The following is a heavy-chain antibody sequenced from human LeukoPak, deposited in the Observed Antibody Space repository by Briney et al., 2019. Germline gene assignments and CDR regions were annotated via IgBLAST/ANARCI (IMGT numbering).Heavy chain of an antibody. Sequence: SSETPSLTCTVSGGPISTSAYYWVWVRQSPGKGLEWIGSIYNDGDTYYNPSFESRVTIAIETSKNQFSLRLTSVTAADTAVYYCTSRGFRLPLDAFDVWGQGTRVAVSS. CDR2: IYNDGDT. CDR1: GGPISTSAYY. J-gene: IGHJ3*01. CDR3: TSRGFRLPLDAFDV. V-gene: IGHV4-39*05.